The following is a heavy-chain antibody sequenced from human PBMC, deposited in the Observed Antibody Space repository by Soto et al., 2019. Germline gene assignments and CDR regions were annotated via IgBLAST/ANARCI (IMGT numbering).Heavy chain of an antibody. D-gene: IGHD3-9*01. V-gene: IGHV2-5*02. J-gene: IGHJ4*02. Sequence: QITLKESGPTLVRPTQTLTLTCAFSGFSLSTSGVGVGWIRQPPGKALEWLAVIYWDDSKHYSPSLRRRLTITTDTSKNQVVLPMTNMDPMDTGTYYCAHKGPEDWPLDYWGQGTLVTVSS. CDR1: GFSLSTSGVG. CDR3: AHKGPEDWPLDY. CDR2: IYWDDSK.